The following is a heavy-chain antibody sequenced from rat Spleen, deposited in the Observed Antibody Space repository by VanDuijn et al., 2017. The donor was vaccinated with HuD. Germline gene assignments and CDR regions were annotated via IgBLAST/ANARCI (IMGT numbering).Heavy chain of an antibody. Sequence: EVQLIESGGGLVQPGGSMKLSCAASGFLFNSFPMAWVRQAPTRGLEWVATISYGDSSGHSSTYYRDSVKGRFTISRDNAKSTLSLQMDSLRSEDTATYYCARRHYGYTDYFDYWGQGVMVTVSS. CDR2: ISYGDSSGHSST. CDR3: ARRHYGYTDYFDY. CDR1: GFLFNSFP. V-gene: IGHV5-46*01. D-gene: IGHD1-9*01. J-gene: IGHJ2*01.